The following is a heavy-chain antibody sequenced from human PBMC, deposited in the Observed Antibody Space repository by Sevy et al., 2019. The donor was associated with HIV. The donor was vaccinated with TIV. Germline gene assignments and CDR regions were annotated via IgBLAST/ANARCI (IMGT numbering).Heavy chain of an antibody. CDR1: GFTFSDFW. D-gene: IGHD7-27*01. Sequence: GGSLRLSCEVSGFTFSDFWMTWVRQSPGKGLEWVAYINQDERHINLLDSVSGRFTISRDNAKNSLYLQMDSLRAEDTAIYYCARDPDWGALDRWGQGTLVTVSS. J-gene: IGHJ5*02. CDR3: ARDPDWGALDR. CDR2: INQDERHI. V-gene: IGHV3-7*01.